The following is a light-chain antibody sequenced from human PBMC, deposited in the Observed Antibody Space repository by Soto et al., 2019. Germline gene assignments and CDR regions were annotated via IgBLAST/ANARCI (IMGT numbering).Light chain of an antibody. J-gene: IGLJ1*01. CDR2: EVS. CDR1: SSDIGDYNY. V-gene: IGLV2-8*01. Sequence: QSALTQPPSASGSLGQSVTISCTGTSSDIGDYNYVSWYQQHAGKAPKVMIYEVSQRPSGVPDRFSGSKSGNTASLTVSGLQAEDEADYYCGSYTGSSYVFGTGTKVTVL. CDR3: GSYTGSSYV.